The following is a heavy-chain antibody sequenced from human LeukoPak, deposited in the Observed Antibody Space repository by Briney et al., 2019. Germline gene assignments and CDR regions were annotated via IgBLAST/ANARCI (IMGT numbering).Heavy chain of an antibody. D-gene: IGHD3-10*01. CDR1: GFTFSSYA. Sequence: GGSLRLSCVASGFTFSSYAMSWVRQAPGKGLEWVSAISGSGGSTYYADSVKGRFTISRDNSKNTLYLQMNSLRAEDTAVYYCAKSDYYYGSGSYYNGPPYYYGMDVWGQGTTVTVSS. CDR3: AKSDYYYGSGSYYNGPPYYYGMDV. J-gene: IGHJ6*02. CDR2: ISGSGGST. V-gene: IGHV3-23*01.